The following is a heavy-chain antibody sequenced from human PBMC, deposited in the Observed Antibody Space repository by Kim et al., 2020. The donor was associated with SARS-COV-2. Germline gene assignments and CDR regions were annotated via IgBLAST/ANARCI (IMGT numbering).Heavy chain of an antibody. CDR2: INWNGGST. CDR1: GFTFDDYG. Sequence: GGSLRLSCAASGFTFDDYGMSWVRQAPGKGLEWVSGINWNGGSTGYADSVKGRFTISRDNAKNSLYLQMNSLRAEDTALYHCVRAPSYYYDSSGYDWYFDHWGRGTLVTVSS. D-gene: IGHD3-22*01. CDR3: VRAPSYYYDSSGYDWYFDH. V-gene: IGHV3-20*01. J-gene: IGHJ2*01.